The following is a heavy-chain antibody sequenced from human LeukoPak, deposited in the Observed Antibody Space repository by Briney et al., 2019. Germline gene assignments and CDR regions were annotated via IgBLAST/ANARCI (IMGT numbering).Heavy chain of an antibody. CDR1: GGSINSYY. CDR3: ARRVSGLRSNRFDP. CDR2: IYTSGTT. J-gene: IGHJ5*02. Sequence: PSETLSLTCTVSGGSINSYYWNWIRQPAGKGLEWIGHIYTSGTTNYNPALKSRVSMSVDTSKNQFSLKLSSVTAADTAVYYCARRVSGLRSNRFDPWGQGTLVTVSS. V-gene: IGHV4-4*07. D-gene: IGHD4-17*01.